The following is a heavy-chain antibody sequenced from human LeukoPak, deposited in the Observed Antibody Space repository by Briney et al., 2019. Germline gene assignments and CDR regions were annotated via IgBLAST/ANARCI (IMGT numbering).Heavy chain of an antibody. V-gene: IGHV1-24*01. CDR2: FDPEDGET. CDR1: GYTFTSYG. J-gene: IGHJ4*02. CDR3: ATALYSGYAFDY. Sequence: ASVKVSCKASGYTFTSYGISWVRQAPGKGLEWMGGFDPEDGETIYAQKFQGSVTMTEDTSTDTAYMELSSLRSEDTAVYYCATALYSGYAFDYWGQGTLVTVSS. D-gene: IGHD5-12*01.